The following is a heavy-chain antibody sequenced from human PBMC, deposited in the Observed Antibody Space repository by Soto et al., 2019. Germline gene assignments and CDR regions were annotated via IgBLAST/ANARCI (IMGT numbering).Heavy chain of an antibody. Sequence: QVQLVQSGAEVKKPGASVKVSCKASGYTFTRSGISWVRQAPGQGPEWMGWISSYNGDTNYAQTFQGRVTMTTDTSTSTAYMELRSLRSDVTAVYYCAREGGAPYYYYGMDVWGQGTPVTVSS. D-gene: IGHD3-10*01. CDR3: AREGGAPYYYYGMDV. V-gene: IGHV1-18*01. J-gene: IGHJ6*02. CDR1: GYTFTRSG. CDR2: ISSYNGDT.